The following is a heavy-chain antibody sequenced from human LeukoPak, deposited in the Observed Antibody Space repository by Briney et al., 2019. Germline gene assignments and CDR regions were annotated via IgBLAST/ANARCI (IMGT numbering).Heavy chain of an antibody. J-gene: IGHJ4*02. CDR2: ISYDGSNK. CDR1: GFTFSSYA. CDR3: ARDLAATYYYDSSGSWDY. V-gene: IGHV3-30-3*01. D-gene: IGHD3-22*01. Sequence: PGGSLRLSCAASGFTFSSYAMHWVRQAPGKGLEWVAVISYDGSNKYYADSVKGRFTISRDNSKNTLYLQMNSLRAEDTAVYYCARDLAATYYYDSSGSWDYWGQGTLVTVSS.